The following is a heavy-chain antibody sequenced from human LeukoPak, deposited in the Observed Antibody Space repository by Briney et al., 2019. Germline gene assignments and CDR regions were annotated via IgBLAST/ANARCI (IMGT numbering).Heavy chain of an antibody. CDR2: IKQDGSEK. D-gene: IGHD3-10*01. Sequence: GGSLRLSCAASGFTFSSYWMSWVRQAPGKGLEWVANIKQDGSEKYYVDSVKGRFTISRDNAKNSLYLQMNSLRAEDTAVYYCARPLRTRALWFGELGGFDYWGQGTLVTVSS. CDR1: GFTFSSYW. J-gene: IGHJ4*02. CDR3: ARPLRTRALWFGELGGFDY. V-gene: IGHV3-7*01.